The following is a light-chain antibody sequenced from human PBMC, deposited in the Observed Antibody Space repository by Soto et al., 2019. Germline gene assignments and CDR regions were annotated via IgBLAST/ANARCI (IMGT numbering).Light chain of an antibody. Sequence: QSALTQPASVSGSPGQSITISCTGTSSDIGTYNYVSWYQQHPGQAPKLMIYDVSNRPSGVSDRFSGSKSGNTASLTISGLQAEDEADYYCYSCSRSNGTRYVFGTGTKLTVL. J-gene: IGLJ1*01. CDR1: SSDIGTYNY. CDR3: YSCSRSNGTRYV. CDR2: DVS. V-gene: IGLV2-14*03.